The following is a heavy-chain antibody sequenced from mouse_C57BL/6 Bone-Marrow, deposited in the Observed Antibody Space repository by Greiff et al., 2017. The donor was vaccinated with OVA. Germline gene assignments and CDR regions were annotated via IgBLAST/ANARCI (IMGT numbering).Heavy chain of an antibody. Sequence: EVKLVESGPGLVKPSQSLSLTCSVTGYSITSGYYWNWIRQFPGNKLEWMGYISYDGSNNYNPSLKNRISITRDTSKNQFFLKLNSVTTEDTATYYCARGDYGSPYDFDYWGQGTTLTVSS. D-gene: IGHD1-1*01. CDR2: ISYDGSN. J-gene: IGHJ2*01. CDR1: GYSITSGYY. V-gene: IGHV3-6*01. CDR3: ARGDYGSPYDFDY.